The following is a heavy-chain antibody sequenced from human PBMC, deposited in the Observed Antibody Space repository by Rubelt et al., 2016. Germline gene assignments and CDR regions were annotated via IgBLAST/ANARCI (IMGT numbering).Heavy chain of an antibody. Sequence: EVQLVESGGGLVQPGRSQRLSCAASGFDFDDYAMHWVRQAPGKGLEWVSAISGSGGSPYYAESVKGRFTISRDNSKKTLYLQMNSLRGEDTAVYYCARSSSIYTCLDYWGQGTLVTVSS. J-gene: IGHJ4*02. CDR2: ISGSGGSP. CDR1: GFDFDDYA. V-gene: IGHV3-23*04. CDR3: ARSSSIYTCLDY. D-gene: IGHD3-16*01.